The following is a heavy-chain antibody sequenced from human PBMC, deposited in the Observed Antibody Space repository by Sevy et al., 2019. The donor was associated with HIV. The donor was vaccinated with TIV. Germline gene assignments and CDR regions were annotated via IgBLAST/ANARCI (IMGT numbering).Heavy chain of an antibody. Sequence: GGSLRLSCVASGFTFRTYGIHWVRQAPGKGLEWVAVISHDGSHKYNADSVKGRFIMSRENSKNALYLQMSSLRVDDTAVYYCAKGLRPDLLYNDLCGGSSGMDVWGQGTTVTASS. V-gene: IGHV3-30*18. D-gene: IGHD3-3*01. CDR3: AKGLRPDLLYNDLCGGSSGMDV. CDR2: ISHDGSHK. J-gene: IGHJ6*02. CDR1: GFTFRTYG.